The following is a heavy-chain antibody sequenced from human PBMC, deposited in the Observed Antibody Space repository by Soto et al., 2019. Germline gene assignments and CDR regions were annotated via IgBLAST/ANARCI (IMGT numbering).Heavy chain of an antibody. Sequence: PGGSLRLSCAASGFSFSTYDMNWVRQAPGKGLEWVSFISNNGKKTYYADSVKGRFTISRDNTKNSLFLQVSSLRADDTAVYFCARERVTPPRFFDYWGQGSLVTVS. CDR2: ISNNGKKT. D-gene: IGHD4-4*01. J-gene: IGHJ4*02. V-gene: IGHV3-48*03. CDR3: ARERVTPPRFFDY. CDR1: GFSFSTYD.